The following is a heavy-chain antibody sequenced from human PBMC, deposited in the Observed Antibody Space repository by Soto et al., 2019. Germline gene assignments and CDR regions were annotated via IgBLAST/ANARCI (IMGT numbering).Heavy chain of an antibody. D-gene: IGHD1-26*01. Sequence: QVQLQESGPGLVKPSQTLSLTCTVSGVSIRSGGYYWSWIRQHPGKGLEWIGYIYYSKSTYYNPSLKSPVTTSLDTSKNQFSLQLTSVTAADSAVYYCARSGFPWGQGTMVTVSS. V-gene: IGHV4-31*01. CDR2: IYYSKST. J-gene: IGHJ5*02. CDR3: ARSGFP. CDR1: GVSIRSGGYY.